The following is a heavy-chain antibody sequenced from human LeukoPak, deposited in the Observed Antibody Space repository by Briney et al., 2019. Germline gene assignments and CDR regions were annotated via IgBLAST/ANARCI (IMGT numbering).Heavy chain of an antibody. V-gene: IGHV4-59*01. J-gene: IGHJ4*02. CDR3: ARAPYDFWSGYYFDY. CDR1: GGSISSYY. CDR2: IYYSGST. Sequence: SETLSLTCTVSGGSISSYYWRWIRQPPGKGLEWIGYIYYSGSTNYNPSLKSRVTISVDTSKNQFSLKLSSVTAADTAVYYCARAPYDFWSGYYFDYWGQGTLVTVSS. D-gene: IGHD3-3*01.